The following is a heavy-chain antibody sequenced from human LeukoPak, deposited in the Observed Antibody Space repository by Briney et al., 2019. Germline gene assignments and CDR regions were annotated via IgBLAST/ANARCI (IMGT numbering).Heavy chain of an antibody. Sequence: SETLSLTCAVYGGSFSGYYWSWIRQPPGKGLEWIGEINHSGSTNYNPSLKSRVIISIDTSKSQFSLRLSSVTAADTALYYCVRLNYRYGMDVWGQGATVTVSS. V-gene: IGHV4-34*01. CDR1: GGSFSGYY. J-gene: IGHJ6*02. CDR2: INHSGST. CDR3: VRLNYRYGMDV. D-gene: IGHD5-24*01.